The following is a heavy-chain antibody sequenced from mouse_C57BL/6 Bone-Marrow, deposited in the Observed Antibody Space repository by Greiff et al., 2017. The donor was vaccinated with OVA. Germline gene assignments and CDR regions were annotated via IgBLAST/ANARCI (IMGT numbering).Heavy chain of an antibody. V-gene: IGHV1-69*01. Sequence: QVQLQQSGAELVMPGASVKLSCKASGYTFTSYWMHWVKQRPGQGLEWIGEIDPSDSYTNYNQKFKGKSTLTVDKSSSTAYMQLSSLTSEDSAVYYGARSRAGDYAMDYWGQGTSVTVSS. CDR1: GYTFTSYW. CDR2: IDPSDSYT. D-gene: IGHD3-3*01. J-gene: IGHJ4*01. CDR3: ARSRAGDYAMDY.